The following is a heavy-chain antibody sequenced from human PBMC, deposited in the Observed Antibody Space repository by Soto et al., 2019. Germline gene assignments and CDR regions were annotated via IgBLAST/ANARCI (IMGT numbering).Heavy chain of an antibody. CDR1: GYSFIGYG. CDR2: ISLYSDGT. J-gene: IGHJ5*02. CDR3: ARVVPGAEAWFGP. Sequence: GASVKVSCKASGYSFIGYGITWVRQAPGQPLEWLGWISLYSDGTNYAQKFQGRVSMTTDTSTTTAYMELRSLRSDDTAVYYCARVVPGAEAWFGPWGQGTLVTVSS. V-gene: IGHV1-18*01. D-gene: IGHD2-2*01.